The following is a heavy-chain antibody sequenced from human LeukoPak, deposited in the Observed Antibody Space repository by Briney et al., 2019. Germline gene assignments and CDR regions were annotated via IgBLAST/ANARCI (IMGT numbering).Heavy chain of an antibody. J-gene: IGHJ3*02. CDR1: SGSIYTSSYY. V-gene: IGHV4-39*07. D-gene: IGHD2-15*01. Sequence: PSETLSLTCTAPSGSIYTSSYYWGWIRQPPGKGLEWIGSIYYSGSTYYNPSLKSRVTISVDTSKNQFSLKLSSVTAADTAVYYCARGGYCSGGSCFEDAFDIWGQGTMVTVSS. CDR3: ARGGYCSGGSCFEDAFDI. CDR2: IYYSGST.